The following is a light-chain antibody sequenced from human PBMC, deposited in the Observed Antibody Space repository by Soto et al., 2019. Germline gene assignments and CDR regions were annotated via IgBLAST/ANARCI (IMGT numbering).Light chain of an antibody. J-gene: IGKJ1*01. CDR2: AAS. V-gene: IGKV1-9*01. CDR1: QGLSRY. CDR3: QQLKRYHRT. Sequence: DIQLTQSPSFLSASVGDRVTITCRASQGLSRYLAWYQQKQGKAPKLLIYAASTLQSGVRSRFRGIGSLTEFTLTISSLQPEEFATYYCQQLKRYHRTFGHGTKVESK.